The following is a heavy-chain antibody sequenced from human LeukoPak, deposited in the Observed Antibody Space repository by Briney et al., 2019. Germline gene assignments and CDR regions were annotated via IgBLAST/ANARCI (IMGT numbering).Heavy chain of an antibody. D-gene: IGHD3-3*01. J-gene: IGHJ4*02. CDR3: GRQNYDFWSGYYTGAYFDY. V-gene: IGHV4-39*01. Sequence: PSETLSLTCTVSGGSISSSSYYWGWIRQPPGKGLEWIRSIYYSGSTYYNPSLKSRVTISVDTSKNQFSLKLSSVTAADTAVYYFGRQNYDFWSGYYTGAYFDYWGQGTLVTVSS. CDR1: GGSISSSSYY. CDR2: IYYSGST.